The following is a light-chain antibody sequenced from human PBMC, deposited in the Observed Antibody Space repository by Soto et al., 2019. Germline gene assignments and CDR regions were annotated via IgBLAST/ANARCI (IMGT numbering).Light chain of an antibody. J-gene: IGKJ4*01. V-gene: IGKV3-11*01. CDR3: QHRANWPLT. Sequence: EVVLTQSPAILSLSPGERATLSCRASQSVTIKLAWYQQKPGQPPRLLMYDASTRATGTPARFSGSGSGTDFTLSIRSLEPEGSAFYFCQHRANWPLTFGGGTKVDIK. CDR2: DAS. CDR1: QSVTIK.